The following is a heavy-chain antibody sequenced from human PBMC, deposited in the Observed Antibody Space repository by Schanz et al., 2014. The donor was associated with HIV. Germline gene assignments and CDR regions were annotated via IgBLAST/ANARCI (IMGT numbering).Heavy chain of an antibody. V-gene: IGHV4-30-4*01. CDR3: ARSYYYDGSPLPLDS. CDR1: GGSISSGDYY. Sequence: QVQLQESGPGLVKPSQTLSLTCTVSGGSISSGDYYWSWIRQPPGKGLEWIGYMYYSGSTYYNPSFQSKVTISLDTSKNKFSLKMSSVTAADTAVYYCARSYYYDGSPLPLDSWGQGTLVTVSS. D-gene: IGHD3-22*01. CDR2: MYYSGST. J-gene: IGHJ4*02.